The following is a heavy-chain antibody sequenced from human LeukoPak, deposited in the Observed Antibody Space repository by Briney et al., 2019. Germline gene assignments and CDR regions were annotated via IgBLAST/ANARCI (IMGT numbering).Heavy chain of an antibody. J-gene: IGHJ3*02. V-gene: IGHV4-39*07. CDR3: ATDITPLWGGDAFDI. Sequence: SETLSLTCSVSGGSISSSSFYWGWIRQPPGKGLEWIGNIYYSGSTYYNPSLKSRVTISVDTSKNQFSLKLSSVTAADTAVYYCATDITPLWGGDAFDIWGQGTMVTVSS. D-gene: IGHD1-14*01. CDR1: GGSISSSSFY. CDR2: IYYSGST.